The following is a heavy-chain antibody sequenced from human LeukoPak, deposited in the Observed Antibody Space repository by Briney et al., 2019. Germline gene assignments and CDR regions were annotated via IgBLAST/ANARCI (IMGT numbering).Heavy chain of an antibody. CDR1: GGSISSSSYY. V-gene: IGHV4-39*01. Sequence: SQTLSLTCTVSGGSISSSSYYWGWIPQPPGKGLEWIGRIYYSGSTYYNPSLKSRVTISVDTSKNQFSLKLSSVAAADVAVYYCARHISSGLSPRNRYYYGMDVWGKGTTVTVSS. CDR3: ARHISSGLSPRNRYYYGMDV. J-gene: IGHJ6*04. D-gene: IGHD6-19*01. CDR2: IYYSGST.